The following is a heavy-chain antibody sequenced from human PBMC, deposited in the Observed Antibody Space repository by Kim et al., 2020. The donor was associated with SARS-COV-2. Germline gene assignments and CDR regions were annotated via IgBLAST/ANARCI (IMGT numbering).Heavy chain of an antibody. CDR2: T. V-gene: IGHV4-39*07. Sequence: TYYNPCPKSRVTISVDTSKNQFSRKLSSVTAADTAVYYCARRKIVGAVGYWGQGTLVTVSS. J-gene: IGHJ4*02. CDR3: ARRKIVGAVGY. D-gene: IGHD1-26*01.